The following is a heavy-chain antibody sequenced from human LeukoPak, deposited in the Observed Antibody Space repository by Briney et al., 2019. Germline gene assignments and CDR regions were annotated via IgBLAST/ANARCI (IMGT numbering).Heavy chain of an antibody. CDR3: ARDLSWGSSFDY. J-gene: IGHJ4*02. D-gene: IGHD2-15*01. CDR2: ISSSSSYI. CDR1: GFTFSSYS. V-gene: IGHV3-21*01. Sequence: GSLRLSCAASGFTFSSYSMNWVRQAPGKGLEWVSSISSSSSYIYYADSVKGRFTISRDNAKNSLYLQMNSLRAEDTAVYYCARDLSWGSSFDYWGQGTLVTVSS.